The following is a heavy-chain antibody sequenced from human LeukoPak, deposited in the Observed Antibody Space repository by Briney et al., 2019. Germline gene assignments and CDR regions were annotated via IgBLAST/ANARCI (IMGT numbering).Heavy chain of an antibody. J-gene: IGHJ6*03. Sequence: GASVKVSCKASGYTFTGYYMHWVRQAPGQGLEWMGRINPNSGGTNYAQKFQGRVTMTRDTSISTAYMELSRLRSDDTAVYYCAKDGFGELLGYYYYMDVWGKGTTVTVSS. V-gene: IGHV1-2*06. CDR2: INPNSGGT. CDR1: GYTFTGYY. CDR3: AKDGFGELLGYYYYMDV. D-gene: IGHD3-10*01.